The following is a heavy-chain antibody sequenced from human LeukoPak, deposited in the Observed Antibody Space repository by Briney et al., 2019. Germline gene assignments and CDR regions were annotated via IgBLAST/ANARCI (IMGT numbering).Heavy chain of an antibody. D-gene: IGHD5-18*01. J-gene: IGHJ4*02. V-gene: IGHV4-30-4*01. Sequence: SETLSLTCTVSGGSISSGDYYWSWIRQPPGKGLEWIGYIYYSGSTYYNPSLKSRVTISVDTSKNQFSLKLSSVTAADTAVYYCASSPLEGGYSYGNYFDYWGQGTLVTVSS. CDR2: IYYSGST. CDR3: ASSPLEGGYSYGNYFDY. CDR1: GGSISSGDYY.